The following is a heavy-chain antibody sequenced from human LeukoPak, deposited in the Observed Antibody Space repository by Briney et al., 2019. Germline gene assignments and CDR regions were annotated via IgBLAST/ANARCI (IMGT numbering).Heavy chain of an antibody. J-gene: IGHJ3*02. CDR1: GGSISSYY. V-gene: IGHV4-59*08. Sequence: PSETLSLTCTVSGGSISSYYWSWIRQPPGKGLEWIGYIYYSGSTNYNPSLMSRVTISVDTSKNQFSLKLSSVTAADTAVYYCARPQSPYDAFDIWGQGTMVTVSS. CDR3: ARPQSPYDAFDI. CDR2: IYYSGST.